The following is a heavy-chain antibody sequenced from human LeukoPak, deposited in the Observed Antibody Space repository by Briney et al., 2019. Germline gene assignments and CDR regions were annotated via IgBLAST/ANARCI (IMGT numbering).Heavy chain of an antibody. J-gene: IGHJ5*02. CDR2: IDPSDSYT. Sequence: GESLKISCKAPGYTFTSYWISWVRQMPGKGLEWMGRIDPSDSYTNYSPSFQGHVTISADKSISTAYLQWSSLKASDTAMYYCASQSPMVRGDGYWFDPWGQGTLVTVSS. V-gene: IGHV5-10-1*01. CDR3: ASQSPMVRGDGYWFDP. D-gene: IGHD3-10*01. CDR1: GYTFTSYW.